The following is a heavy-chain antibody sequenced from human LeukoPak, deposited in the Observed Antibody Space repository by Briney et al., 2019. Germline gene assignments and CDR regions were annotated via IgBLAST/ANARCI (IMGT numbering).Heavy chain of an antibody. J-gene: IGHJ6*03. V-gene: IGHV3-21*04. Sequence: GGSLRLSCAASGFTFSSYWMNWVRQAPGKGLEWVSSISSSSSYIYYADSVKGRFTISRDNAKNSLYLQMNSLRAEDTAVYYCAKGPKGGYQLLFSYYYMDVWGKGTTVTVSS. CDR1: GFTFSSYW. D-gene: IGHD2-2*01. CDR2: ISSSSSYI. CDR3: AKGPKGGYQLLFSYYYMDV.